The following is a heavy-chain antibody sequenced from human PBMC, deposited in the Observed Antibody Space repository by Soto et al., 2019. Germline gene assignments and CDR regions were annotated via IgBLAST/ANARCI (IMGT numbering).Heavy chain of an antibody. V-gene: IGHV1-3*01. J-gene: IGHJ6*03. Sequence: QVQLVQSGAEVKKPGASVKVSCKASGYTFTSYAMHWVRQAPGQRLEWMGWINAGNGNTKYSQKFQGRVTITRDTSANTAYMELSSLRSEDTAVYYCATYDFWSGYHYYMDVWGKGTTVTVSS. D-gene: IGHD3-3*01. CDR2: INAGNGNT. CDR1: GYTFTSYA. CDR3: ATYDFWSGYHYYMDV.